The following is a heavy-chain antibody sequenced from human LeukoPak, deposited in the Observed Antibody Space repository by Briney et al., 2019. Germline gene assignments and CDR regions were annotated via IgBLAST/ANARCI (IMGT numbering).Heavy chain of an antibody. CDR3: TTGLVGATPFDY. Sequence: GGSLRLSCAASGYTFSNAWMSWVRQAPGKGLEWVGRIKSKTDGGTTDYAAPVKGRFTISRDDSKNTLYLQMNSLKTEDTAVYYCTTGLVGATPFDYWGQGTLVTVSS. CDR1: GYTFSNAW. CDR2: IKSKTDGGTT. D-gene: IGHD1-26*01. V-gene: IGHV3-15*01. J-gene: IGHJ4*02.